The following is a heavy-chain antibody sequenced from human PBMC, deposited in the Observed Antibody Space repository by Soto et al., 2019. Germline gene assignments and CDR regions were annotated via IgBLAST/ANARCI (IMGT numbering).Heavy chain of an antibody. J-gene: IGHJ6*02. Sequence: PSLTCAVSGGSISSNNWWSWVRQPPGKGLEWIGEIYHSGSTNYNPSLKSRVTISVDESKNQFSLNLSSVTAADTAVYYCARPSSSAYYYGLDVWGQGTTVTVSS. D-gene: IGHD6-6*01. CDR1: GGSISSNNW. V-gene: IGHV4-4*02. CDR3: ARPSSSAYYYGLDV. CDR2: IYHSGST.